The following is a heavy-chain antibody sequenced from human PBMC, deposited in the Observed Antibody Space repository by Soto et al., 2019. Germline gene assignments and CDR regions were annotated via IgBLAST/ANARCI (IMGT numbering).Heavy chain of an antibody. J-gene: IGHJ5*02. CDR1: GFSMYDYG. CDR3: ARDFRSGKP. Sequence: EVQLVQSGGGLVQPGGSLRLSCVDSGFSMYDYGMNWVRQAPGKGLEWVSYISSSSSVIYYADSVKGRFTISRDNAKNSVYLQMNRVRDEDTAVYYCARDFRSGKPWGQGTLVTVSS. CDR2: ISSSSSVI. V-gene: IGHV3-48*02. D-gene: IGHD3-10*01.